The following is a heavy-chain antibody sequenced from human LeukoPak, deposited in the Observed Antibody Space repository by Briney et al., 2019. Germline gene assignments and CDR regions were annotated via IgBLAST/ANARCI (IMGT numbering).Heavy chain of an antibody. V-gene: IGHV3-30*14. CDR1: GFTFNSYA. J-gene: IGHJ6*03. CDR2: ISYDGSNK. Sequence: GGSLRLSCAASGFTFNSYAMHWVRQAPGKGLEWVAVISYDGSNKYYADSVKGRFTISRDNSKNTLYLQMNSLRAEDTAVYYCARGALRSLEWLPHLAYYYMDVWGKGTTVTVSS. CDR3: ARGALRSLEWLPHLAYYYMDV. D-gene: IGHD3-3*01.